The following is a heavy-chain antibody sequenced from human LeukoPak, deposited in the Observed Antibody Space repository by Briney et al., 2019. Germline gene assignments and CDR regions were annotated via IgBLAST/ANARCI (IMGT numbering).Heavy chain of an antibody. CDR2: INPSGGST. D-gene: IGHD5-18*01. CDR3: ARVGQLWPFDY. J-gene: IGHJ4*02. V-gene: IGHV1-46*01. CDR1: GYTFTSYG. Sequence: RASVKVSCKASGYTFTSYGISWVRQAPGQGLEWMGIINPSGGSTSYAQKFQGRVTMTRDTSTSTVYMELSSLRSEDTAVYYCARVGQLWPFDYWGQGTLVTVSS.